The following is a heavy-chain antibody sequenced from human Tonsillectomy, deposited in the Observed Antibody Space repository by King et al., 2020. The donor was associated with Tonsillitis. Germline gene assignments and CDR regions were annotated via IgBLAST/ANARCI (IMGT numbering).Heavy chain of an antibody. D-gene: IGHD3-10*01. CDR1: GFTFSSHA. J-gene: IGHJ4*02. CDR3: ASLNYYGSESYPF. Sequence: VQLVESGGGLVQPGGSLRLSCAASGFTFSSHAMHWVRQAPGKGLEYVSAISSNGGSTYYANSVRGRFTISRDNSKKTLYLQMGSLRAEDMAVYYCASLNYYGSESYPFWGQGTLVTVSS. V-gene: IGHV3-64*01. CDR2: ISSNGGST.